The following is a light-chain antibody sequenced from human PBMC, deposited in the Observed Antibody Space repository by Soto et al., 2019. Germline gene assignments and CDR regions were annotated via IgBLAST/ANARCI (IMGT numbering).Light chain of an antibody. CDR3: QQCYNYPFT. V-gene: IGKV1-16*02. Sequence: DIQMTQSPSSLSASVGDSVTLTCRASQCINNNLAWYQQKPGQAPKSLIYAASSLQSGVPSKFSASGSGTDFTLTISSLQPEDFATYYCQQCYNYPFTFGGGTRVDIK. CDR1: QCINNN. J-gene: IGKJ3*01. CDR2: AAS.